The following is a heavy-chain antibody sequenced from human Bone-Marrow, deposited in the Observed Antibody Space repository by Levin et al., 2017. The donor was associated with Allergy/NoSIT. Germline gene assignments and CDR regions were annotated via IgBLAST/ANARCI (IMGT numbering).Heavy chain of an antibody. V-gene: IGHV4-39*01. D-gene: IGHD3-3*01. Sequence: SETLSLTCTVSGGSISSSNYYWGWIRQPPGKGLEWIGSIYYSATTYYNPSLKSRVSISVDTSKNQFSLKLSSVTAADTAVFYCARHGTFHDFWNGHAFTWFDPWGQGTLVTVSS. CDR1: GGSISSSNYY. CDR3: ARHGTFHDFWNGHAFTWFDP. CDR2: IYYSATT. J-gene: IGHJ5*02.